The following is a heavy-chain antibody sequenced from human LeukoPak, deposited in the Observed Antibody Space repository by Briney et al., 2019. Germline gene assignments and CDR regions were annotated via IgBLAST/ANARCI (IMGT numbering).Heavy chain of an antibody. Sequence: ASVKVSCKASGGTFSSYAISWVRQAPGQGLEWMGWISAYNGNTNYAQKLQGRVTMTTDTSTGTAYMELRSLRSDDTAVYYCASSIAAAGGDAFDIWGQGTMVTVSS. V-gene: IGHV1-18*01. D-gene: IGHD6-13*01. CDR3: ASSIAAAGGDAFDI. CDR1: GGTFSSYA. J-gene: IGHJ3*02. CDR2: ISAYNGNT.